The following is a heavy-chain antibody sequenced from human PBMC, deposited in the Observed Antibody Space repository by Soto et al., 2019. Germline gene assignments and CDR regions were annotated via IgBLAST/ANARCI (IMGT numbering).Heavy chain of an antibody. J-gene: IGHJ6*02. D-gene: IGHD1-1*01. Sequence: SGGSLRLSCAASGFTVSSNYMSWVRQAPGKGLECVSVIYSGGSTYYADSVKGRFTISRDNSKNTLYLQMNSLRAEDTAVYYCARQREPYYYGMDVWGQGTTVTVYS. CDR2: IYSGGST. CDR1: GFTVSSNY. V-gene: IGHV3-53*01. CDR3: ARQREPYYYGMDV.